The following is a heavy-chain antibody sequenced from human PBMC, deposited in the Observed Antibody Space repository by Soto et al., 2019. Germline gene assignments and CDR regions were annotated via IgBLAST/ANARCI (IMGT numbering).Heavy chain of an antibody. V-gene: IGHV1-69*13. CDR2: IIPIFGTA. J-gene: IGHJ5*02. CDR3: ARDLTTGDSWFDP. CDR1: GGTFSSYA. D-gene: IGHD4-17*01. Sequence: SVKVSCKASGGTFSSYAISWVRQAPGQGLEWMGGIIPIFGTANYAQKFQGRVTITADESTSTAYMELSSLRSEDTAVYYCARDLTTGDSWFDPWGQGTLVTVYS.